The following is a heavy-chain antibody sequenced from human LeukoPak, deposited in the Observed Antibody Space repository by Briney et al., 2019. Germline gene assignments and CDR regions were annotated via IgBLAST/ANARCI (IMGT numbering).Heavy chain of an antibody. D-gene: IGHD3-22*01. CDR2: ISWNSGSL. Sequence: PGRSLRLSCAASGFTFDDYAMHWVRQAPGKGLEWVSGISWNSGSLGYEDSVKGRFTISRGNAKNSLYLQMNSLRAEDTAVYYCARGHYYDSSGYDYWGQGTLVTVSS. V-gene: IGHV3-9*01. J-gene: IGHJ4*02. CDR1: GFTFDDYA. CDR3: ARGHYYDSSGYDY.